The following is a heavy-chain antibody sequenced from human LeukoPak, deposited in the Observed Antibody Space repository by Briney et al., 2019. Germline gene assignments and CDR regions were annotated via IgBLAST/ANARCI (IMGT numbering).Heavy chain of an antibody. V-gene: IGHV3-23*01. CDR1: GFTFSSYA. Sequence: GGSLRLSCAASGFTFSSYAMSWVRQAPGKELEWVSAISGSGGSTYYADSVKGRFTISRDNSKNTLYLQMNSLRAEDTAVYYCAKVREVTMIVVVPLVDYWGQGTLVTVSS. D-gene: IGHD3-22*01. J-gene: IGHJ4*02. CDR3: AKVREVTMIVVVPLVDY. CDR2: ISGSGGST.